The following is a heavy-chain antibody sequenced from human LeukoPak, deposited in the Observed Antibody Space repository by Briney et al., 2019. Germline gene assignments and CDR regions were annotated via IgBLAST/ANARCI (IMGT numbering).Heavy chain of an antibody. CDR2: ISAYNGNT. Sequence: ASVKVSCKASGYTFTSYGISWVRQAPGQGLEWMGWISAYNGNTNYAQKLQGRVTMTTDTSTSTAYMELRSLRSDDTAVYYCARGGNVDTAMVGFDYWGQGTLVTVSS. CDR3: ARGGNVDTAMVGFDY. J-gene: IGHJ4*02. CDR1: GYTFTSYG. D-gene: IGHD5-18*01. V-gene: IGHV1-18*01.